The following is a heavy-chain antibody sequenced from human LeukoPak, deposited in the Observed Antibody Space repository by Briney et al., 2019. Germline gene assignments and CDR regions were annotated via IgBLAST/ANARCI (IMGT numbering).Heavy chain of an antibody. D-gene: IGHD3-10*01. V-gene: IGHV3-30-3*01. CDR2: ISRDGGND. J-gene: IGHJ6*03. Sequence: GGSLRLSCAASGLTFRNHAIHWVRQAPGKGLEWVTVISRDGGNDYYRDSVKGRFTISRDNSRDTVFLQMNSLRPGDTAVYYCVGSPTYDNMDVWGKGTTVTVSS. CDR3: VGSPTYDNMDV. CDR1: GLTFRNHA.